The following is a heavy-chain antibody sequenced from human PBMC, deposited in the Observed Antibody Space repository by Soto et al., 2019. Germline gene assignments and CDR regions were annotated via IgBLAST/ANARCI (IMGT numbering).Heavy chain of an antibody. V-gene: IGHV1-8*01. CDR1: GYTFTSYD. Sequence: QVQLVQSGAEVKKPGASVKVSCKASGYTFTSYDINWVRQATGQGLEWMGWMNPNRGNTGYAQKFQGRVTMTRNTSISTAYMELSSLRSEDTAVYYCARVWGRDCSSTSCYYYYYYYMDVWGKGTTVTVSS. CDR3: ARVWGRDCSSTSCYYYYYYYMDV. CDR2: MNPNRGNT. J-gene: IGHJ6*03. D-gene: IGHD2-2*01.